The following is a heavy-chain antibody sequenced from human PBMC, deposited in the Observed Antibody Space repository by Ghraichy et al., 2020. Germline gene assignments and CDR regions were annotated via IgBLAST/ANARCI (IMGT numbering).Heavy chain of an antibody. CDR2: ISGSGGST. CDR1: GFTFSSYA. CDR3: GPQAYCGGDCYSGPASDYFDY. D-gene: IGHD2-21*02. Sequence: GESLRLSCAASGFTFSSYAMSWVRQAPGKGLEWVSAISGSGGSTYYADSVKGRFTISRDNSKNTLYLQMNSLRAEDTAVYYCGPQAYCGGDCYSGPASDYFDYWGQGTLVTVSS. V-gene: IGHV3-23*01. J-gene: IGHJ4*02.